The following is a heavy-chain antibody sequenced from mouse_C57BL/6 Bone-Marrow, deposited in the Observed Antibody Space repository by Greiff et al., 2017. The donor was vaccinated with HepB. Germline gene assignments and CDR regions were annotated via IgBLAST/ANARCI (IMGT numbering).Heavy chain of an antibody. CDR2: ISYDGSN. V-gene: IGHV3-6*01. CDR1: GYSITSGYY. CDR3: AHYYYGSSSYDY. D-gene: IGHD1-1*01. Sequence: EVQLQQSGPGLVKPSQSLSLTCSVTGYSITSGYYWNWIRQFPGNKLEWMGYISYDGSNNYNPSLKNRISITRDTSKNQFFLKLNSVTTEDTATYYCAHYYYGSSSYDYWGQGTTLTVSS. J-gene: IGHJ2*01.